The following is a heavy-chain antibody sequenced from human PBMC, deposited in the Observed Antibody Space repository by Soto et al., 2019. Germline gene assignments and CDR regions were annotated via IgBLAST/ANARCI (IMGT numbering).Heavy chain of an antibody. D-gene: IGHD6-19*01. CDR2: IIPIFGTA. CDR3: ARVGGWLKTNWFDS. CDR1: GGTFSSYA. J-gene: IGHJ5*01. V-gene: IGHV1-69*12. Sequence: QVQLVQSGAEVKKPGSSVKVSCKASGGTFSSYAISWVRQAPGQGLEWMGGIIPIFGTANYAQKLQGRVKITEDESTSTAYMELSSLRSEDTSVYYCARVGGWLKTNWFDSWGQGTLVTVSS.